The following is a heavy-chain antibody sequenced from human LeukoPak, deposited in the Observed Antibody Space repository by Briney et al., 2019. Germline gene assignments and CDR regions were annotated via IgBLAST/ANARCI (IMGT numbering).Heavy chain of an antibody. CDR1: GFTFSDYA. CDR2: IRGTGGTT. D-gene: IGHD4-17*01. J-gene: IGHJ3*01. CDR3: GKDPNGDYVGAFDF. V-gene: IGHV3-23*01. Sequence: LSGGSLRLSCAASGFTFSDYALIWVRQAPGKGLEWISAIRGTGGTTYYADSVKGRCTISRDNSRNTVYLQMNSLRAEDTALYFCGKDPNGDYVGAFDFWGPGTRVTVSS.